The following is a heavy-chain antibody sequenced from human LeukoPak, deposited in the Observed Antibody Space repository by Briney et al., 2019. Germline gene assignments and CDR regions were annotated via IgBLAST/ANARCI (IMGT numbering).Heavy chain of an antibody. CDR2: IIPIFGTA. Sequence: ASVKVSCKASGGTFSSYAISWVRQAPGQGLEWMGGIIPIFGTANYAQKFQGRVTITADESTSTAYMELSSLRSEDTAVYYCARDREGRNWLDPWGQGTLVTVSS. CDR3: ARDREGRNWLDP. CDR1: GGTFSSYA. J-gene: IGHJ5*02. V-gene: IGHV1-69*01.